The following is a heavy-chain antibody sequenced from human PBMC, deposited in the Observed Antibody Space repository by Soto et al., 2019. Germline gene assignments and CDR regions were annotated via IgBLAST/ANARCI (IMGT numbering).Heavy chain of an antibody. Sequence: GSLTLSRAASGFAFSTSSMNWARQAPGKGLEWVPSISSSSTYISYADSVNGRCTITIDAAKNSLFLQMNSKRGEATAIYYCARETSGYDFYFDYWGQGALVTVSS. D-gene: IGHD5-12*01. V-gene: IGHV3-21*01. CDR3: ARETSGYDFYFDY. J-gene: IGHJ4*02. CDR1: GFAFSTSS. CDR2: ISSSSTYI.